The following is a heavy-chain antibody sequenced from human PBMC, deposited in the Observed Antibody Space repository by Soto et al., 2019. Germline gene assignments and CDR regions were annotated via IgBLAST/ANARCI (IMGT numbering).Heavy chain of an antibody. V-gene: IGHV3-33*01. J-gene: IGHJ4*02. CDR1: GFDFSVYG. CDR2: MWYDGSKQ. D-gene: IGHD3-10*01. Sequence: PGGSLRLSCEASGFDFSVYGFHWVRQAPGKGLEWVAVMWYDGSKQYYADSVKGRFTVSRDSSKTTLYLHMDSLRAEDTAVYYCSRDPSSVPYYFDYWGQGTVVTVSS. CDR3: SRDPSSVPYYFDY.